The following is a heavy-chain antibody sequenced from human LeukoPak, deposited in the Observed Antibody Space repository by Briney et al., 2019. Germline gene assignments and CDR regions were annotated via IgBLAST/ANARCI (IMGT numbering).Heavy chain of an antibody. CDR2: ISSSSSYI. CDR3: ARDTIFGVSTIDY. J-gene: IGHJ4*02. V-gene: IGHV3-21*01. Sequence: GGSLRLSCAASGFTFSSYWMHWVRQAPGKGLEWVSSISSSSSYIYYADSVKGRFTISRDNAKNSLYLQMNSLRAEDTAVYYCARDTIFGVSTIDYWGQGTLVTVSS. D-gene: IGHD3-3*01. CDR1: GFTFSSYW.